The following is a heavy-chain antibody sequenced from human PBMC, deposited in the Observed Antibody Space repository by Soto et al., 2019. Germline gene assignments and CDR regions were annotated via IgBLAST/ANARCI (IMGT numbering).Heavy chain of an antibody. J-gene: IGHJ5*02. CDR2: INPATGDT. Sequence: QVHLLQSGAEVQKPGASVRISCQASGYTFTTSASHWVRQAPGQSLEWMGWINPATGDTKYSQSVRGRVTFALDTSATTAYMDLRSLASHDTAVYYCARAAGRSKLLPFYFDPWGQGTLVTVSS. CDR3: ARAAGRSKLLPFYFDP. CDR1: GYTFTTSA. D-gene: IGHD6-13*01. V-gene: IGHV1-3*01.